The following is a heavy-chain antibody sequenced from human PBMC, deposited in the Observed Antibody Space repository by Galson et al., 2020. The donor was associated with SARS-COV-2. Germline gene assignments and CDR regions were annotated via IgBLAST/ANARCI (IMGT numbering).Heavy chain of an antibody. CDR1: GDSVSSSTYY. D-gene: IGHD1-26*01. Sequence: SETLSLTCTVSGDSVSSSTYYWSWVRQTPGKGLEWLGYIYFNGNTNYNPSLTSRLTMSIDTSKNQFSLRLTSATAADKAVYYCVRIPWWEVYADYWGQGTLVTVSS. V-gene: IGHV4-61*01. J-gene: IGHJ4*02. CDR3: VRIPWWEVYADY. CDR2: IYFNGNT.